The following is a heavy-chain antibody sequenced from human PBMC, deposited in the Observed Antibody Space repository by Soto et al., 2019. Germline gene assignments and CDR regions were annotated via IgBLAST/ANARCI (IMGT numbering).Heavy chain of an antibody. V-gene: IGHV4-34*01. CDR2: INHSGST. CDR1: GGSFSGYY. Sequence: QVQLQQWGAGLLKPSETLSLTCAVYGGSFSGYYWSWIRQPPGKGLEWIGEINHSGSTNYNPSLKSRVTISVDTSKNQFSMKLSSVTAADTAVYYCAREVVARTHWYFDLWGRGTLVTVSS. J-gene: IGHJ2*01. D-gene: IGHD2-15*01. CDR3: AREVVARTHWYFDL.